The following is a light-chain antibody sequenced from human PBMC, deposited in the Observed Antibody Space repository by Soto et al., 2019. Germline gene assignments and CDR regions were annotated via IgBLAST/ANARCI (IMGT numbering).Light chain of an antibody. J-gene: IGLJ2*01. CDR1: SSNIGNNY. V-gene: IGLV1-51*01. CDR2: DNN. CDR3: GTWDSSLSAVV. Sequence: QSVLTQPPSVSAAPGQTVTISCSGSSSNIGNNYVSWYQQLPGTAPKLLIYDNNSRPSGIPDRFSGSKYGTSATLGITGLQTGDEADYYCGTWDSSLSAVVFGGGTKLTVL.